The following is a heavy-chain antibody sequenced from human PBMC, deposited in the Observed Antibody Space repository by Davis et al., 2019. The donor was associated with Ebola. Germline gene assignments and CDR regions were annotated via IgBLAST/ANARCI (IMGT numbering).Heavy chain of an antibody. CDR2: INSNSGGA. V-gene: IGHV1-2*02. J-gene: IGHJ6*02. Sequence: ASVKVSCKASGGTFSGSAISWVRQAPGQGLEWMGWINSNSGGAKYAHNFQGRVTMTRDTSISTAYMEMGSLRSDDTAVYYCARTLVSPSSDGMDVWGQGTTVRVSS. D-gene: IGHD4-23*01. CDR3: ARTLVSPSSDGMDV. CDR1: GGTFSGSA.